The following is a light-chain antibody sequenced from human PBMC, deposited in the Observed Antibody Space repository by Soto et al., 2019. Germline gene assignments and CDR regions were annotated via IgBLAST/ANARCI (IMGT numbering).Light chain of an antibody. CDR2: EVS. CDR1: SEDVGGYDY. Sequence: QSVLTQPASVSVSPGQSITISCSGTSEDVGGYDYVSWYQHHPGKAPKLMISEVSNRPSGLSNRFSGSKSGSTASLTISGLQAEDEADYYCSSYTSSSTLVFGSGTKSPS. CDR3: SSYTSSSTLV. V-gene: IGLV2-14*01. J-gene: IGLJ1*01.